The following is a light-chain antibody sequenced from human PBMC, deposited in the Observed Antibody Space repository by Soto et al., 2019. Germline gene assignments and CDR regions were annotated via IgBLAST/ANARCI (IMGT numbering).Light chain of an antibody. Sequence: IQLTQSPSSLSASVGDRVTITCRASQGISSFLAWYQQKPGRAPKLLIYGASTLQSGVPSRFSGSGSGTDFTLTISSLQPEYFATYYCQQLNSFPIAFGPGTKVEIK. V-gene: IGKV1-9*01. CDR3: QQLNSFPIA. J-gene: IGKJ3*01. CDR1: QGISSF. CDR2: GAS.